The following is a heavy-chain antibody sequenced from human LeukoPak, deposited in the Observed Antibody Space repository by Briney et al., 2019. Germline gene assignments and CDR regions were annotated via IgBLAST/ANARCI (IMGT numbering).Heavy chain of an antibody. D-gene: IGHD3/OR15-3a*01. CDR3: ARDPGDWTYYFDY. CDR2: INPNSGGT. Sequence: SVKVSCKASGYTFTGYYMHWVRQAPGQGLEWMGWINPNSGGTNYAQQYQSRVTMTRDTSISTAYMELSRLRSDDTAVYYCARDPGDWTYYFDYWGQGTLVTVSS. CDR1: GYTFTGYY. V-gene: IGHV1-2*02. J-gene: IGHJ4*02.